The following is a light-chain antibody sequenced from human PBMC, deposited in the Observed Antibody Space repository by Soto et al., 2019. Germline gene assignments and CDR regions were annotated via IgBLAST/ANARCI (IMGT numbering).Light chain of an antibody. V-gene: IGLV1-44*01. CDR3: AAWDDSLNGVV. CDR2: SNN. Sequence: QSVLTQPPSVSEAPRQRVTISCSGSSSNIGSNIVNWYQQLPGTAPKLLIYSNNQRPSGVPDRFSGSKSGTSASLAISGLQSEDEADYYCAAWDDSLNGVVFGGGTKLTVL. J-gene: IGLJ3*02. CDR1: SSNIGSNI.